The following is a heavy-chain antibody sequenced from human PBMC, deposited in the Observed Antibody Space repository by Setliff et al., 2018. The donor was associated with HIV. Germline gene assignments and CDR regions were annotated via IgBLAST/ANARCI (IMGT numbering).Heavy chain of an antibody. J-gene: IGHJ4*02. CDR2: ISGSGDIT. CDR3: AKTQTVITVYGPFDS. D-gene: IGHD4-4*01. V-gene: IGHV3-23*01. Sequence: PGGSLRLSCAASGFSFRSYAVSWVRQAPGKGLEGVSVISGSGDITYYRESVKGRFTVSRDNSNNTVYLQMNSLRAEDTAMYYCAKTQTVITVYGPFDSWGQGTPVTVSS. CDR1: GFSFRSYA.